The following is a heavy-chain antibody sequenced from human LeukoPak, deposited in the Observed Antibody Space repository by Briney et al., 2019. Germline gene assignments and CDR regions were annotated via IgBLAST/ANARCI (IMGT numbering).Heavy chain of an antibody. D-gene: IGHD4-17*01. V-gene: IGHV4-59*01. CDR1: GGSISSYY. Sequence: KPSQTLSLTCTVSGGSISSYYWSWIRQPPGKGLEWIGYIYYSGSTNYNPSLKSRVTISVDTSKNQFSLKLSSVTAADTAAYYCARGLREFWFDPWGQGTLVTVSS. CDR3: ARGLREFWFDP. J-gene: IGHJ5*02. CDR2: IYYSGST.